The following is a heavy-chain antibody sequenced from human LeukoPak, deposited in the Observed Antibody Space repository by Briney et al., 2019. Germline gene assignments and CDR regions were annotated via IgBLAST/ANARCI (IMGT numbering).Heavy chain of an antibody. V-gene: IGHV3-33*01. Sequence: PGRSLRLSCAASGFTFSSYGMHWVGQAPGKGLEWVALIWYDGDNEHFADSVKGRFTFSRDNSKNTLYLQMNSLRAEDTALYYCARAGYRGNYYGLDVWGQGTTVTVSS. CDR1: GFTFSSYG. J-gene: IGHJ6*02. D-gene: IGHD2-2*01. CDR3: ARAGYRGNYYGLDV. CDR2: IWYDGDNE.